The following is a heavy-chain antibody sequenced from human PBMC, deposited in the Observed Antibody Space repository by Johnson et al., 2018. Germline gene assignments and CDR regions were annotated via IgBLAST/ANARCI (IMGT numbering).Heavy chain of an antibody. Sequence: EVQLVESGGGLVQPGGSLRLSCAASGFTFSSYSMNWVRQAPGKGLEWVSYISSSSSTIYYADSVKGRFNISRDNAKNSRYLQMNSLRDEDTAVYYCARDQGGYDPNYYYYYMDVWGKGTTVTVSS. D-gene: IGHD5-12*01. J-gene: IGHJ6*03. CDR2: ISSSSSTI. CDR1: GFTFSSYS. V-gene: IGHV3-48*02. CDR3: ARDQGGYDPNYYYYYMDV.